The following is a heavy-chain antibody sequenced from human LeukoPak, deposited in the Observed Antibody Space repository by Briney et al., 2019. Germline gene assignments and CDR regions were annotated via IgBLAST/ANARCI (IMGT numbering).Heavy chain of an antibody. V-gene: IGHV1-2*02. CDR1: GYTFTSYG. CDR2: INPNSGGT. Sequence: GASVKVSCKASGYTFTSYGISWVRQAPGQGLEWMGWINPNSGGTNYAQKFQGRVTMTRDTSISTAYMELSRLRSDDTAVYYCARDLIRYCSGGSCHDAFDIWGQGTMVTVSS. D-gene: IGHD2-15*01. J-gene: IGHJ3*02. CDR3: ARDLIRYCSGGSCHDAFDI.